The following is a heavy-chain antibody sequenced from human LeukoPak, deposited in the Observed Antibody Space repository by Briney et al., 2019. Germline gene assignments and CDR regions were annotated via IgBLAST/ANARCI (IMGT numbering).Heavy chain of an antibody. CDR2: ISYDGSNK. CDR3: ARATTVTTRRFLFDY. D-gene: IGHD4-17*01. V-gene: IGHV3-30*04. J-gene: IGHJ4*02. Sequence: TGGSLRLSCAASGFTFSSYAMHWVRQAPGKGLEWVAVISYDGSNKYYADSVKGRFTISRDNSKNTLYLQMNSLRAEDTAVYYCARATTVTTRRFLFDYWGQGTLVTVSS. CDR1: GFTFSSYA.